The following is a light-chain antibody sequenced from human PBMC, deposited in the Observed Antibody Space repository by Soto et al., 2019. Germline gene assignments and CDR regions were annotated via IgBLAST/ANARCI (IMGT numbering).Light chain of an antibody. V-gene: IGLV2-14*01. CDR3: SSYTSSSTLV. J-gene: IGLJ1*01. CDR1: SSDVGGYNS. Sequence: QSVVSQPGSVSGSPGQSFTISCSGTSSDVGGYNSVSWYQQHPGKASKLIIYNDSNRPSGVSNRSSGSKSGNTASLTISGLQAEDEADYYCSSYTSSSTLVFGTGTKVTVL. CDR2: NDS.